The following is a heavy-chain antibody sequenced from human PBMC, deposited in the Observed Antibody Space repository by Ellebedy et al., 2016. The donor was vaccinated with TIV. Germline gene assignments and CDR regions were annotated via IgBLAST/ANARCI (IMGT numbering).Heavy chain of an antibody. CDR1: GFTFSDYY. Sequence: GESLKISCAASGFTFSDYYMSWIRQAPGKGLEWVSYISSSGNTIYYADSVQGRFTISRDNAKNSLYLQMNSLRAEDTAVYYCARIGVGGLNDAFDMWGQGTMVTVSS. V-gene: IGHV3-11*04. CDR3: ARIGVGGLNDAFDM. J-gene: IGHJ3*02. CDR2: ISSSGNTI. D-gene: IGHD1-26*01.